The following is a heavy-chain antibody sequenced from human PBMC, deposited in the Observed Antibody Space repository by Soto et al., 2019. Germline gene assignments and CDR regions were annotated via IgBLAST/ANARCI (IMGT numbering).Heavy chain of an antibody. CDR3: TTGDIAPGQRGQRGYYYYYGMDV. J-gene: IGHJ6*02. CDR1: GFTFSNAW. CDR2: IKSKTDGGTT. V-gene: IGHV3-15*01. Sequence: GGSLRLSCAASGFTFSNAWMIWVRQAPGKGLEWVGRIKSKTDGGTTDYAAPVKGRFTISRDDSKNTLYLQMNSLKTEDTAVYYCTTGDIAPGQRGQRGYYYYYGMDVWGQGTTVTVSS. D-gene: IGHD5-12*01.